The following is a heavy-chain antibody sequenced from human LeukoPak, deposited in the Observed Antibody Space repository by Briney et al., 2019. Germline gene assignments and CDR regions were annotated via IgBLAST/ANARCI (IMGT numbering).Heavy chain of an antibody. D-gene: IGHD2-21*02. CDR2: ISWNSGSI. CDR1: GFTFDDYA. Sequence: GGSLRLSCAASGFTFDDYAMHWVRQAPGKGLEWVSGISWNSGSIGYADSVKGRFTISRDNAKNSLYLQMNSLRAEDMALYYCAKGGGGYCGGDCYLDYWGQGTLVTVSS. CDR3: AKGGGGYCGGDCYLDY. J-gene: IGHJ4*02. V-gene: IGHV3-9*03.